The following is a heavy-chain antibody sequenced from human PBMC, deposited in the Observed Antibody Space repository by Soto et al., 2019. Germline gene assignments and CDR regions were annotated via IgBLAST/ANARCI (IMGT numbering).Heavy chain of an antibody. CDR1: GYSFTSHG. V-gene: IGHV1-18*01. D-gene: IGHD3-10*01. CDR2: ISASNGDT. J-gene: IGHJ6*03. Sequence: QVQLVQSGAEVKKPGASVKVSCKASGYSFTSHGISWVRQAPGQGLEWMAWISASNGDTNYAQKFQGIVNVTTDTSTSTGYMELRSLRSEDTAVYDCARMVRGSNIDYYHYMDVWGKGTTVTVSS. CDR3: ARMVRGSNIDYYHYMDV.